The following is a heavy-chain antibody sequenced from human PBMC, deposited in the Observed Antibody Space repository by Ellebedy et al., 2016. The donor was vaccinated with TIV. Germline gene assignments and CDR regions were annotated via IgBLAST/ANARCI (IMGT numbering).Heavy chain of an antibody. Sequence: GGSLRLXXAASGFTFSYYSMHWVRQAPGKGLEWVAVISHDGSNKYHAESVKGRFAISRDDSKNTLYLQMNTLRTEDTAVCFCTRGSSSRGYFDSWGQGTLVTVSS. J-gene: IGHJ4*02. CDR2: ISHDGSNK. V-gene: IGHV3-30*09. D-gene: IGHD6-13*01. CDR3: TRGSSSRGYFDS. CDR1: GFTFSYYS.